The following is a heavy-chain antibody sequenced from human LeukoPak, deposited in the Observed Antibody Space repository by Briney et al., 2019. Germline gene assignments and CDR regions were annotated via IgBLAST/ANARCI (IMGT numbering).Heavy chain of an antibody. V-gene: IGHV4-59*08. D-gene: IGHD6-19*01. Sequence: SETLSLTCTVSGDSLSSHYWSWLRQPPGKGLEWIGYIYGSGSTHYDPSLRSRLTISEDTSKNQFSLKLTSVTAADTAVYYCARNVGWYYHDSWGKGTLVTVSS. CDR3: ARNVGWYYHDS. J-gene: IGHJ4*02. CDR2: IYGSGST. CDR1: GDSLSSHY.